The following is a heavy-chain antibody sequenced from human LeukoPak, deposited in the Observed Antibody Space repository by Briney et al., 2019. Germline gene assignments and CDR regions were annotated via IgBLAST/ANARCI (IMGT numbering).Heavy chain of an antibody. V-gene: IGHV4-59*11. CDR2: IYDSGSI. D-gene: IGHD6-19*01. J-gene: IGHJ4*02. Sequence: PSETLSLTCTVSGGSISSHYWSWIRQPPGKGLEWIGYIYDSGSINYNPSLKSRVTISVDTSKNQFSLKLSSVTAADTAVYYCAREVLGSGWYGGAFDYWGQGTLVTVST. CDR3: AREVLGSGWYGGAFDY. CDR1: GGSISSHY.